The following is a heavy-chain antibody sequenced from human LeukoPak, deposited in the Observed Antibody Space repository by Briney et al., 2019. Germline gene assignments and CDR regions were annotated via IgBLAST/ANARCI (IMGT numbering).Heavy chain of an antibody. CDR1: GYTFTNYY. CDR2: INPSGGST. J-gene: IGHJ4*02. Sequence: ASVKVSCKASGYTFTNYYLHWVRQAPGQGLEWMAMINPSGGSTTYAQKFQGRVTMTRDTSTSTVYMELSSLRYEDTAVYYCARAIVRGLSNPFDSWGQGTLVTVSS. V-gene: IGHV1-46*01. D-gene: IGHD3-10*01. CDR3: ARAIVRGLSNPFDS.